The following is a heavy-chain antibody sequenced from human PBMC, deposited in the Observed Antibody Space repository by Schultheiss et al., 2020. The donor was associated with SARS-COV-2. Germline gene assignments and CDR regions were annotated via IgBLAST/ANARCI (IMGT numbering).Heavy chain of an antibody. J-gene: IGHJ4*02. CDR1: GYTFTSYY. D-gene: IGHD5-18*01. V-gene: IGHV1-24*01. CDR3: ARDPGGYSYGTDYFDY. Sequence: ASVKVSCKASGYTFTSYYMHWVRQAPGKGLEWMGGFDPEDGETIYAQKFQGRVTITADESTSTAYMELSSLRSDDTAVYYCARDPGGYSYGTDYFDYWGQGTLVTVSS. CDR2: FDPEDGET.